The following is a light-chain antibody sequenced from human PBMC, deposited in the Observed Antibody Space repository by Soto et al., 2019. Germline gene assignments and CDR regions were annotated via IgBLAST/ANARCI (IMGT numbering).Light chain of an antibody. CDR1: QSISRS. Sequence: DIQMTQSPSSLSASVGDSVTITCRASQSISRSLNWYQQPPGKAPKLLIYDASSLQNGVPSRFRGSGSGTHFTLTITSLQPEDFATYYCQQSYSTPPVTFGGGTKVDIK. J-gene: IGKJ4*01. V-gene: IGKV1-39*01. CDR3: QQSYSTPPVT. CDR2: DAS.